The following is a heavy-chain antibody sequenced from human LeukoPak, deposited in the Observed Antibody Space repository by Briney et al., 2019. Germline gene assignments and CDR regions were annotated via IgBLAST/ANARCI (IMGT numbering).Heavy chain of an antibody. J-gene: IGHJ4*02. D-gene: IGHD3-10*01. Sequence: PSETLSLTCAVYGGSFSGYYWSWIRQPPGKGLEWIGEINHSGSTNYNPSLKSRVTISVDTSKNQFSLKVNSVTAADTAVYCCARGAPYSGSGSYYNYWGQGTLVTVSS. CDR1: GGSFSGYY. V-gene: IGHV4-34*01. CDR3: ARGAPYSGSGSYYNY. CDR2: INHSGST.